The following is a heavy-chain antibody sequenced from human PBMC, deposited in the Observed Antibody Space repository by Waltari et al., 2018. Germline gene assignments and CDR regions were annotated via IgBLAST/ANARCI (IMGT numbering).Heavy chain of an antibody. J-gene: IGHJ6*03. CDR1: GGSFNDYY. Sequence: QVQLQQWGAGLLKPSETLSLTCAVYGGSFNDYYWSWTRQPPGKGLEWIGEIYHSGTTNYNPSLKSRVTISVDTSKKLFSLRLTSVTAADTAVYYCARVSSYYDFWSSSSYYYYMDVWDKGTTVTVSS. V-gene: IGHV4-34*02. D-gene: IGHD3-3*01. CDR2: IYHSGTT. CDR3: ARVSSYYDFWSSSSYYYYMDV.